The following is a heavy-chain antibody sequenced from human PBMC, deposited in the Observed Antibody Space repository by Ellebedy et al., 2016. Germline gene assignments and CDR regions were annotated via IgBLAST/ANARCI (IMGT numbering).Heavy chain of an antibody. D-gene: IGHD6-19*01. J-gene: IGHJ2*01. V-gene: IGHV4-39*01. CDR2: IYYSGST. CDR1: GGSISSYY. CDR3: ARHFDSSGWYSAATYWYFDL. Sequence: GSLRLSCTVSGGSISSYYWGWIRQPPGKGLEWIGSIYYSGSTYYNPSLKSRVTISVDTSKNQFSLKLSSVTAADTAVYYCARHFDSSGWYSAATYWYFDLWGRGTLVTVSS.